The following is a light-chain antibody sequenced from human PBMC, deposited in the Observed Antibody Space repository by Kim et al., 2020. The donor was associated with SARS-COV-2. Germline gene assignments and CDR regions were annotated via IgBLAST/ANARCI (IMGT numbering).Light chain of an antibody. CDR2: GRN. V-gene: IGLV3-19*01. Sequence: ALGQSVKITGQGDSLRIYYANWYQQKPGQAPVLVVYGRNNRPAGIPDRFSVSYSGTTSSLTITGAQATDDSDYYCSSRDSTGNHVIFGGGTQLTVL. CDR3: SSRDSTGNHVI. J-gene: IGLJ2*01. CDR1: SLRIYY.